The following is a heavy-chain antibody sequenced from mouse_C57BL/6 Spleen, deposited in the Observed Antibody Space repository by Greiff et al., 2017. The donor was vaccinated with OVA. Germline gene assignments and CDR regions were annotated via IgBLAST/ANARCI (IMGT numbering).Heavy chain of an antibody. J-gene: IGHJ1*03. CDR2: INPNYGTT. CDR1: GYSFTDYN. CDR3: ARTDYGSSYWYFEV. D-gene: IGHD1-1*01. V-gene: IGHV1-39*01. Sequence: VQLQQSGPELVKPGASVKISCKASGYSFTDYNMNWVKQSNGKSLEWIGVINPNYGTTSDNQKFQGKATLTVDQSSLTAYMQLNSLTAEDSAVYDWARTDYGSSYWYFEVWGTGTTVTVSS.